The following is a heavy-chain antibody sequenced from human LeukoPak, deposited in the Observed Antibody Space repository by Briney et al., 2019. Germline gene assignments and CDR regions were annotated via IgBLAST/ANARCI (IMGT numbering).Heavy chain of an antibody. CDR3: AKGQVLYYMDV. Sequence: PGGSLRLSCAASGFTFSTYAISWVRRAPGKGLEWVSAISNRDRTYYADSVKGRFTISRDNPNNTLYLQMNSLRAEDTAVYYCAKGQVLYYMDVWGKGTTVTVSS. CDR2: ISNRDRT. V-gene: IGHV3-23*01. CDR1: GFTFSTYA. J-gene: IGHJ6*03.